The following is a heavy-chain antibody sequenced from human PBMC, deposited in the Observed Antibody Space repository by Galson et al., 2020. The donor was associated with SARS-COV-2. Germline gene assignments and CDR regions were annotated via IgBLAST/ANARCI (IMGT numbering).Heavy chain of an antibody. CDR3: ARGRGYYDILTGSPTNWFDP. Sequence: ASETLSLTCTVSGASISSSSYYWGWIRQPPGKGLEWIGNIYYSGSTYYNPSIKSRVTISVDTSKNQLSLKLSSVTAADTAVYYCARGRGYYDILTGSPTNWFDPWGQGTLVTVSS. V-gene: IGHV4-39*07. CDR1: GASISSSSYY. J-gene: IGHJ5*02. D-gene: IGHD3-9*01. CDR2: IYYSGST.